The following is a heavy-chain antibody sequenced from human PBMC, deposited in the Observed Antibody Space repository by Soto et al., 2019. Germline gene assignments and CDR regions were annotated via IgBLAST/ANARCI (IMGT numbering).Heavy chain of an antibody. D-gene: IGHD3-10*01. Sequence: SEPLSLPCSVSGDSSSRRSHYCGWNRQPPGKGLEWIGNVHYSENTYYNPSLKSRVTISTDTSKNQFSLKLNSMTAADTAVYYCARHNYGSGSTYFDYWGQGTLVTVSS. CDR1: GDSSSRRSHY. V-gene: IGHV4-39*01. CDR3: ARHNYGSGSTYFDY. J-gene: IGHJ4*02. CDR2: VHYSENT.